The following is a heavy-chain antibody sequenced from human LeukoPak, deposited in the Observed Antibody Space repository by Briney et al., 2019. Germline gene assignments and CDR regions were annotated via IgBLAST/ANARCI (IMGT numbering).Heavy chain of an antibody. CDR2: INPDSGVT. Sequence: ASVKVSCKASGYTFTAYYVHWVRQAPGQGLEWVGWINPDSGVTIYAERVQGRVTMTRDTSISTAYMELSRLTSDDTAVYYCAILDGPRGVLNMWGQGTMVTVSS. CDR1: GYTFTAYY. V-gene: IGHV1-2*02. J-gene: IGHJ3*02. CDR3: AILDGPRGVLNM. D-gene: IGHD3/OR15-3a*01.